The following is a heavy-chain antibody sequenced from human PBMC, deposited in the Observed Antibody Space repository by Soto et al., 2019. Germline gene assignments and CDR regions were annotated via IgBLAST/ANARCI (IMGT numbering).Heavy chain of an antibody. CDR2: IYYSGST. D-gene: IGHD1-20*01. J-gene: IGHJ5*02. V-gene: IGHV4-39*01. Sequence: QLHLQESGPGLVKPSETLSLTCSVSGGSVTSSTYYWGWIRQPPGKGLEWIGNIYYSGSTYFNPSPKSRVTISVDTSKNQFPLRLSSVTATDTAVYYCARLSAITKGRCFDPWGQGTLVTVSS. CDR1: GGSVTSSTYY. CDR3: ARLSAITKGRCFDP.